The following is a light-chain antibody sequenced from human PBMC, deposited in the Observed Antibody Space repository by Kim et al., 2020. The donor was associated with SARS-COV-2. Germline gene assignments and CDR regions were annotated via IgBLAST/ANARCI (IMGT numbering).Light chain of an antibody. CDR3: QQYYSTPYT. V-gene: IGKV4-1*01. Sequence: RATLNCKSSQSVLYSSNNQNFFAWYQQKPGQPPKLLIYWASTREYGVPDRFSGSGSGTDFTLTISSLQAEDVAVYYCQQYYSTPYTFGQGTKLEI. CDR2: WAS. J-gene: IGKJ2*01. CDR1: QSVLYSSNNQNF.